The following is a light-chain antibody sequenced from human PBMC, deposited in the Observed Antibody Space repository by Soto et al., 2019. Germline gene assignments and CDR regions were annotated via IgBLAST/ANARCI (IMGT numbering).Light chain of an antibody. Sequence: QLVLTQSSSASASLGSSVKLTCTLSSGHNNYIIAWHQQQPGKAPRYLMKLESSGSYNKGSGVPDRFSGSSSGADRYLTISNLQSEDEADYYCETWYINTRVFGGGTKLTVL. CDR3: ETWYINTRV. CDR2: LESSGSY. J-gene: IGLJ2*01. CDR1: SGHNNYI. V-gene: IGLV4-60*03.